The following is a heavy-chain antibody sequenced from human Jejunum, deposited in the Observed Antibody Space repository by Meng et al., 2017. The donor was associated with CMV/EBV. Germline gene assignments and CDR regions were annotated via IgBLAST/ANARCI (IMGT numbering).Heavy chain of an antibody. Sequence: SVRVSCKASGYPFGAYYTHWVRQAPGQGLEWMGWINPNTGGTKYAEKFQGRVTMTRDTSINTAYMELTRLRSDDTAVYYCARDTVHDYWGQGTLVTVSS. D-gene: IGHD2-8*02. CDR3: ARDTVHDY. V-gene: IGHV1-2*02. J-gene: IGHJ4*02. CDR1: GYPFGAYY. CDR2: INPNTGGT.